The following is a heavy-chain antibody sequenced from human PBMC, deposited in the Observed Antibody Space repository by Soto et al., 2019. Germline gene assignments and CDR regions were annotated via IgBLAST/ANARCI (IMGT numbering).Heavy chain of an antibody. J-gene: IGHJ3*02. CDR2: IIPIFGTA. CDR3: ARFLEDSSSGYQDDAFDI. Sequence: SVKVSCKASGGTFSSYAISWVRQAPGQGLEWMGGIIPIFGTANYAQKFQGRVTITADESTSTAYMELSSLRSEDTAVYYCARFLEDSSSGYQDDAFDIWGQGAMFTVSS. D-gene: IGHD3-22*01. V-gene: IGHV1-69*13. CDR1: GGTFSSYA.